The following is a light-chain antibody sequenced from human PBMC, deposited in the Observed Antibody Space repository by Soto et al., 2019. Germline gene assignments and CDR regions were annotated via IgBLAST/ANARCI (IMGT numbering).Light chain of an antibody. J-gene: IGKJ4*01. V-gene: IGKV3-11*01. CDR1: QSVGRY. Sequence: VLTQSPATLSLSPGEGATLSCRATQSVGRYLAWYQQKPGQAPRLLIYDASNRPASIPARFSGSGSGTDFTRTISSLEPEDFAVYYCQQRGYWPLTFGGGTKVEIK. CDR2: DAS. CDR3: QQRGYWPLT.